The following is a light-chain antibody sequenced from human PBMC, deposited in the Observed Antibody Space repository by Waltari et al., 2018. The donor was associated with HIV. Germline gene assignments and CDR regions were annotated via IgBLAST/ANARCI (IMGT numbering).Light chain of an antibody. CDR3: QQYDNLPFT. V-gene: IGKV1-33*01. Sequence: DIQMTQSPSYLSASIGDRVTITCQASQDISNYLNWYQQKPGKAPKLLIYDASNLETGVPSRFSGSGSGTDFTFTISSLQPEDIATYYCQQYDNLPFTFGPGTKVDIK. J-gene: IGKJ3*01. CDR1: QDISNY. CDR2: DAS.